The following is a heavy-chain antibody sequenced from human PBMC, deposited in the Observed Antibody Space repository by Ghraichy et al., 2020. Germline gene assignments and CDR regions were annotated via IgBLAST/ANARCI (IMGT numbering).Heavy chain of an antibody. Sequence: GSLRLSCAASGFTFSSYSMNWVRQAPGKGLEWVSSISSSSSYIYYADSVKGRFTISRDNAKNSLYLQMNSLRAEGTAVYYCARDRVATMHYYYYGMDVWGQGTTVTVSS. CDR2: ISSSSSYI. D-gene: IGHD5-12*01. J-gene: IGHJ6*02. V-gene: IGHV3-21*01. CDR3: ARDRVATMHYYYYGMDV. CDR1: GFTFSSYS.